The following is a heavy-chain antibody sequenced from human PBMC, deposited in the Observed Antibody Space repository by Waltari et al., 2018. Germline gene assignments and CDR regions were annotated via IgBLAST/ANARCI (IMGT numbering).Heavy chain of an antibody. V-gene: IGHV3-30*01. Sequence: QQHLVEYGGGVVQPVGSLLLSCATPELTFRTLTHFGARQAPGKGLEWVSAMSYYGFSKYYANSVKGRFTIARDNAKNTVYLEINSLRPEDTAVYYCAREGGTSGYSGFVDYWGQGTQVTVSS. CDR3: AREGGTSGYSGFVDY. CDR2: MSYYGFSK. D-gene: IGHD2-2*01. CDR1: ELTFRTLT. J-gene: IGHJ4*02.